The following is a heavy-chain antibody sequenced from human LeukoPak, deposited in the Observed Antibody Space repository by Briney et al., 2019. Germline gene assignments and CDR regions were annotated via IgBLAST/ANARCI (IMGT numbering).Heavy chain of an antibody. CDR2: IRYDGSNK. V-gene: IGHV3-30*02. J-gene: IGHJ5*02. D-gene: IGHD6-6*01. Sequence: GGSLRLSCAASGFTFSSYGMHWVRQAPGKGLEWVAFIRYDGSNKYYADSVKGRFTISRDNSKNTLYLQMNSLRAEDTAVYYCANDKLSSSSPNWFDPWGQGTLVTVSS. CDR1: GFTFSSYG. CDR3: ANDKLSSSSPNWFDP.